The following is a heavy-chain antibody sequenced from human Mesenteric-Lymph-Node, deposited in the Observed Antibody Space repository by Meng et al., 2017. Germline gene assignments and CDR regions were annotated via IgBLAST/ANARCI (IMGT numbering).Heavy chain of an antibody. V-gene: IGHV4-4*02. Sequence: VQLPEAGPGLVKPSGTLSLTCAVSGGSISSINWWTWVRQPPGKGLEWIGEIYHSGSTNYNPSLKSRVTISVDKSKNQFSLKLSSVTAADTAVYYCARVAAAGNEWFDPWGQGTLVTGSS. CDR2: IYHSGST. D-gene: IGHD6-13*01. CDR1: GGSISSINW. J-gene: IGHJ5*02. CDR3: ARVAAAGNEWFDP.